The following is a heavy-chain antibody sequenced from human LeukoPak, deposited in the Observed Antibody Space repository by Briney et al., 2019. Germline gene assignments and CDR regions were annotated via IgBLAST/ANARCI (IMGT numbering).Heavy chain of an antibody. J-gene: IGHJ4*02. CDR1: GFTFSSYA. CDR3: AKDLRHYYDSSGYPIFDY. D-gene: IGHD3-22*01. CDR2: IRYDGSNK. Sequence: GRSLRLSCAASGFTFSSYAMHWVRQAPGKGLEWVAFIRYDGSNKYYADSVKGRFTISRDNSKNTLYLQMNSLRAEDTAVYYCAKDLRHYYDSSGYPIFDYWGQGTLVTVSS. V-gene: IGHV3-30*02.